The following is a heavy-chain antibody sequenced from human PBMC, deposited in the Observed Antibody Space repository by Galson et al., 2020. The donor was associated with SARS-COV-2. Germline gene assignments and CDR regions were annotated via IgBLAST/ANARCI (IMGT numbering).Heavy chain of an antibody. CDR3: AKSDEVSSSSEDYYYGMDV. CDR2: ISYDGSNK. J-gene: IGHJ6*02. D-gene: IGHD6-6*01. CDR1: GFTFSSYG. V-gene: IGHV3-30*18. Sequence: SLRLSCAASGFTFSSYGMHWVRQAPGKGLEWVAVISYDGSNKYYADSVKGRFTISRDNSKNTLYLQMNSLRAEDTAVYYCAKSDEVSSSSEDYYYGMDVWGQGTTVTVSS.